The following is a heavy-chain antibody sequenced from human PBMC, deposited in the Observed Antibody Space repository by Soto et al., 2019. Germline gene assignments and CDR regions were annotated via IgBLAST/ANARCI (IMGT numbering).Heavy chain of an antibody. CDR1: GGTFSSYA. J-gene: IGHJ4*02. CDR3: ARVSGMVRGVMGSGYFDY. V-gene: IGHV1-69*12. Sequence: QVQLVQSGAEVKKPGSSVKVSCKASGGTFSSYAISWVRQAPGQGLEWMGGIIPIFGTANYAQKFQGRVTITGDESTSTAYMERSSLRSEDTAVYYCARVSGMVRGVMGSGYFDYWGQETLVTVSS. CDR2: IIPIFGTA. D-gene: IGHD3-10*01.